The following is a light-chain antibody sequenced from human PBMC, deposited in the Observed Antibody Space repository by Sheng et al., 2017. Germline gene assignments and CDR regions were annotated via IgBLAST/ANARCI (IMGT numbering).Light chain of an antibody. CDR3: QQYNGYSYT. CDR2: KAS. V-gene: IGKV1-5*03. J-gene: IGKJ2*01. CDR1: QSISHW. Sequence: DIQMTQSPSTLSASLGDRVTITCRASQSISHWLAWYQQKPGKAPRLLIYKASTLESGVPSRFSGSGSGTEFTLTISSLQADDFATYYCQQYNGYSYTFGQGTKLDIK.